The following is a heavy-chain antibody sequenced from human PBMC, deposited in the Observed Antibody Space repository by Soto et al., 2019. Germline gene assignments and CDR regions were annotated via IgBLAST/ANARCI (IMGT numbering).Heavy chain of an antibody. CDR1: GGSISSSSYY. D-gene: IGHD3-22*01. V-gene: IGHV4-39*01. Sequence: SETLSLTCTVSGGSISSSSYYWGWIRQPPGKGLEWIGSIYYSGSTYYNPSLKSRVTISEDTSKNQFSLKLSSVTAADTAVYYCARAYYYDSSGYYYNWFDPWGQGTLVTV. CDR2: IYYSGST. J-gene: IGHJ5*02. CDR3: ARAYYYDSSGYYYNWFDP.